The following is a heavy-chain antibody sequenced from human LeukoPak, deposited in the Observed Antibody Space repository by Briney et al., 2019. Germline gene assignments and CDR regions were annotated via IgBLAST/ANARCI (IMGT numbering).Heavy chain of an antibody. J-gene: IGHJ3*02. CDR1: RGSISSGGYY. CDR2: IYYSGST. CDR3: ARVLEYSSSWGDAFDIWGRGDAFDI. Sequence: SQTLSLTCTVSRGSISSGGYYWSWIRQHPGKGLEWIGYIYYSGSTYYNPSLKSRVTISVDTSKNQFSLKLSSVTAADTAVYYCARVLEYSSSWGDAFDIWGRGDAFDIWGQGTMVTVSS. V-gene: IGHV4-31*03. D-gene: IGHD6-13*01.